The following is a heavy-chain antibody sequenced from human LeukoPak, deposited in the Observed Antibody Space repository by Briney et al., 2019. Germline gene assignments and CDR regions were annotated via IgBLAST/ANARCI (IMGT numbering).Heavy chain of an antibody. V-gene: IGHV4-39*01. J-gene: IGHJ4*02. Sequence: SSETLSLTCSVSGVYLSSSGCYWGWIRQPPGKGLEWIGSIFYTGNTYYNPSLKSRTTISADTSKNQFSLELRFVTAADTAVYCAGLGASLEWDSGSFPDYWGRGTLVTVSS. CDR1: GVYLSSSGCY. CDR2: IFYTGNT. CDR3: GLGASLEWDSGSFPDY. D-gene: IGHD3-10*01.